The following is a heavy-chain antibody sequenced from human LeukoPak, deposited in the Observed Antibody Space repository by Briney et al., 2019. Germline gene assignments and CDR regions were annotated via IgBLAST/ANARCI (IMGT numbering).Heavy chain of an antibody. J-gene: IGHJ4*02. D-gene: IGHD4-17*01. V-gene: IGHV4-30-2*01. CDR2: IYHSGST. Sequence: NPSETLSLTCTISGGSISSGGYYWSWIRQPPGKGLEWIGYIYHSGSTYYNPSLKSRVTISVDRSKNQFSLKLSSVTAADTAMYYCARGGYGDPSPFDYWGQGTLVTVSS. CDR1: GGSISSGGYY. CDR3: ARGGYGDPSPFDY.